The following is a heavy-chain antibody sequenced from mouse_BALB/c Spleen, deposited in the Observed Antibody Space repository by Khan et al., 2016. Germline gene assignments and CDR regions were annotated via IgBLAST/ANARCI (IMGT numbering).Heavy chain of an antibody. CDR1: GYTFTDYS. Sequence: QIQLVQSGPELKKPGETVKISCKASGYTFTDYSMHWVKQAPGKGLKWMGWINTETGEPTYADDFKGRFAFSLETSASTAYLQIHNLKNEDTATYFCARSRGSSYDYYAMDDWGQGTSVTVSS. CDR3: ARSRGSSYDYYAMDD. D-gene: IGHD1-1*01. CDR2: INTETGEP. V-gene: IGHV9-2-1*01. J-gene: IGHJ4*01.